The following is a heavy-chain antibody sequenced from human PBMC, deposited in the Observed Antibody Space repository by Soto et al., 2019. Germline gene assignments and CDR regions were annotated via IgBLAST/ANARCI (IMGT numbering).Heavy chain of an antibody. Sequence: PGGSLRLSCAASGFTFSSYAMSWVRQAPGKGLEWVSAISGSVGSTYYADSVKGRFTISRDNSKNTLYLQMNSLRAEDTAVYYCAKVGRGDYYDSSGYYPLRPCFDYWGQGTLATVSS. D-gene: IGHD3-22*01. CDR3: AKVGRGDYYDSSGYYPLRPCFDY. V-gene: IGHV3-23*01. CDR1: GFTFSSYA. J-gene: IGHJ4*02. CDR2: ISGSVGST.